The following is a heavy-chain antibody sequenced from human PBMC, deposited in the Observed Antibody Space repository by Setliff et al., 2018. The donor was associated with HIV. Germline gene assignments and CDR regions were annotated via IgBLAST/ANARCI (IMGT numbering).Heavy chain of an antibody. CDR2: IAYSGTTMYF. CDR1: GGSFIGSSVQ. CDR3: ARGPPFAY. V-gene: IGHV4-39*07. J-gene: IGHJ4*02. Sequence: SETLSLTCNGSGGSFIGSSVQSTWIRQAPGKGLEWIGDIAYSGTTMYFNYTPSLESRLSLSEDTSRHQFSLKLTSVTADDTGIYHCARGPPFAYWGQGLLVTVSS.